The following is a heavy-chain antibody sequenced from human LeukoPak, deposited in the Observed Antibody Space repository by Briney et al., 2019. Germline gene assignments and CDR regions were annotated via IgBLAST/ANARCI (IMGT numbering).Heavy chain of an antibody. CDR1: GYTFTGYY. J-gene: IGHJ4*02. CDR2: INPNSGGT. CDR3: AINYVWGSYRQPQDY. Sequence: ASVKVSCKASGYTFTGYYMHWVRQAPGQGLEWMGWINPNSGGTNYAQKFQGRVTMTRDTSISTAYMELSRLRSDDTAVYYCAINYVWGSYRQPQDYWGQGTLVTASS. D-gene: IGHD3-16*02. V-gene: IGHV1-2*02.